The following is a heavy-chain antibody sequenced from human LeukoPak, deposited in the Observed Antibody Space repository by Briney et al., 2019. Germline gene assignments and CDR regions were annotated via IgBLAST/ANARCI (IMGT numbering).Heavy chain of an antibody. D-gene: IGHD3-10*01. J-gene: IGHJ5*02. CDR1: GGSISSSSYY. CDR3: ARTGTRGNWFDP. Sequence: SETLSLTCTVSGGSISSSSYYWGWIRQPPGKGLEWIGSIYYSGSTYYNPSLKSRVTISVDTSRNQFSLKLSSVTAADTAVYYCARTGTRGNWFDPWGQGIMVTVSS. V-gene: IGHV4-39*07. CDR2: IYYSGST.